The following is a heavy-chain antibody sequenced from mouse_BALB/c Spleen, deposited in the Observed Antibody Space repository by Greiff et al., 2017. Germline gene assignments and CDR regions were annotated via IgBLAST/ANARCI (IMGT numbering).Heavy chain of an antibody. D-gene: IGHD1-1*01. Sequence: EVQRVESGPDLVKPSQSLSLTCTVTGYSITSCYSWHWIRQFPGNKLEWMGYIHYSGSTNYNPSLKSRISITRDTSKNQFFLQLNSVTTEDTATYYCARVSYGYWFAYWGQGTLVTVSA. J-gene: IGHJ3*01. CDR1: GYSITSCYS. CDR3: ARVSYGYWFAY. V-gene: IGHV3-1*02. CDR2: IHYSGST.